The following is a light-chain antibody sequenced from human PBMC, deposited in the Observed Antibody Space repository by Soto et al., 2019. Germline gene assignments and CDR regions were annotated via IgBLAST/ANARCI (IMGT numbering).Light chain of an antibody. CDR3: QQYNNWSET. CDR1: QSVSSN. V-gene: IGKV3-15*01. Sequence: IVMTQSPATLSVSPGERATLSCRASQSVSSNLAWYQQKPGQAPRLLIYGASTRATGIPARFSGSGSGTEFTLTISSLQSEDFAVYYCQQYNNWSETFGQGTKV. J-gene: IGKJ1*01. CDR2: GAS.